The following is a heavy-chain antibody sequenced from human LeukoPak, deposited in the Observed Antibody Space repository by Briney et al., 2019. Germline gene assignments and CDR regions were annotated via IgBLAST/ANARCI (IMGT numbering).Heavy chain of an antibody. CDR1: GGSISSGGYY. Sequence: TSETLSLTCTVSGGSISSGGYYWSWIRQHPGKGLEWIGYIYYSGSTYYNPSLKGRVTISVDTSKNQFSLKLSSVTAADTAVYYCARTVVQDAFDIWGQGTMVTVSS. D-gene: IGHD2-2*01. J-gene: IGHJ3*02. CDR3: ARTVVQDAFDI. CDR2: IYYSGST. V-gene: IGHV4-31*03.